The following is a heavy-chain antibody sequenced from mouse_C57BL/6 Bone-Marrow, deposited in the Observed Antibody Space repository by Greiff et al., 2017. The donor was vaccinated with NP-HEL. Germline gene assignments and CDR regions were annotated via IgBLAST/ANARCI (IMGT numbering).Heavy chain of an antibody. J-gene: IGHJ4*01. V-gene: IGHV1-26*01. Sequence: EVQLQQSGPELVRPGASVKISCKASGYTFTDYYMNWVKQSHGKSLEWIGDINPNNGGTSYNQKFKGKATLTVDKSSSTAYMELRSLTSEDSAVYYCARGPFWGQGTSVTVSS. CDR2: INPNNGGT. CDR1: GYTFTDYY. CDR3: ARGPF.